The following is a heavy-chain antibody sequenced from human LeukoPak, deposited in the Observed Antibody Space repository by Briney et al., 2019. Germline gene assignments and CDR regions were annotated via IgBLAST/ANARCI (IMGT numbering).Heavy chain of an antibody. CDR2: IIPIFGTA. V-gene: IGHV1-69*05. Sequence: SVKVSCKAAGGTVSSYAISWVRQAPGQGLEWMGRIIPIFGTANYAQKFKGRVTITTDESTSTAYMELSSLRSEDTAVYYCARGSANYYDSSGYPGPWGQGTLVTVSS. J-gene: IGHJ5*02. CDR1: GGTVSSYA. CDR3: ARGSANYYDSSGYPGP. D-gene: IGHD3-22*01.